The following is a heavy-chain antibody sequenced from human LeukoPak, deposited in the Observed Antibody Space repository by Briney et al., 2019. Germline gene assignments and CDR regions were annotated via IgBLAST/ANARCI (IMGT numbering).Heavy chain of an antibody. CDR1: GFTFDTYT. D-gene: IGHD3/OR15-3a*01. V-gene: IGHV3-21*01. J-gene: IGHJ4*02. Sequence: GGSLRLSCVASGFTFDTYTMNWVRQAPGKGLEWVSSISSKSGYIHYADSVKGRFIISRDNAKNSLSLQMDSLRAEDTAVYYCARVRTAYYPDYWGQGTLVTVSS. CDR2: ISSKSGYI. CDR3: ARVRTAYYPDY.